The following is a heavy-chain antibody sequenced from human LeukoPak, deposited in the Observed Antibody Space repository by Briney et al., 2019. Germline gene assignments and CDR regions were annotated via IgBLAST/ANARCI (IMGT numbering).Heavy chain of an antibody. Sequence: TGGSLRLSCAASGFTFSSYAMSWVRQAPGKGLEWVSVISGSGGSTYYADSVKGRFTISRDNSKNTLYLQMNSLRAEDTAVYYCAKEVGYDSSGYLSYWGQGTLVTVSS. CDR3: AKEVGYDSSGYLSY. CDR1: GFTFSSYA. CDR2: ISGSGGST. V-gene: IGHV3-23*01. J-gene: IGHJ4*02. D-gene: IGHD3-22*01.